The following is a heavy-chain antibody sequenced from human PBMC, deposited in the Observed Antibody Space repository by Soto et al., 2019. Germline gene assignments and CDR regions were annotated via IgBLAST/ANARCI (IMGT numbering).Heavy chain of an antibody. D-gene: IGHD5-12*01. CDR3: ARDVVATIIIRGDYFEY. J-gene: IGHJ4*02. V-gene: IGHV1-3*01. CDR2: INAGNGNT. Sequence: ASVKVSCKASGYTFTSYAMHWVRHAPGQRLEWMGWINAGNGNTKYSQKFQGRVTITRDTSASTAYMELSSLRSEDTAVYYCARDVVATIIIRGDYFEYSGQGTLVTVSS. CDR1: GYTFTSYA.